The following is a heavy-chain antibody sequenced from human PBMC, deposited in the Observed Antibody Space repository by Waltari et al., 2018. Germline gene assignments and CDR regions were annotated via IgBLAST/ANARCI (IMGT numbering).Heavy chain of an antibody. V-gene: IGHV3-15*01. CDR2: MKSKTDGVTT. Sequence: EVQLVESGGDLVKPGGSLRLSCAASGMTFNNAWMTWVRQDPGEELEGVGRMKSKTDGVTTDFAAPVEGRFTISRDVSKKTMYLQMSSLTIEDTAVYYCTTDPVGLYGGDYWGQGTLVIVSS. CDR1: GMTFNNAW. D-gene: IGHD4-17*01. CDR3: TTDPVGLYGGDY. J-gene: IGHJ4*02.